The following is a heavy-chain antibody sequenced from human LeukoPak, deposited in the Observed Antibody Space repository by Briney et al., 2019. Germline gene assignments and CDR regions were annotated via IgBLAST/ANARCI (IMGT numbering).Heavy chain of an antibody. CDR2: INPSGGNT. Sequence: GGSLRLSCAASGFTFSGYGMTWVRQAPGEGLEWVSHINPSGGNTYYADSVKGRSTISRDNSKNTLYLQMNSLRAEDTAVYYCAGSSGYWAFHVWGQGTMVTVSS. CDR1: GFTFSGYG. V-gene: IGHV3-23*01. CDR3: AGSSGYWAFHV. D-gene: IGHD3-22*01. J-gene: IGHJ3*01.